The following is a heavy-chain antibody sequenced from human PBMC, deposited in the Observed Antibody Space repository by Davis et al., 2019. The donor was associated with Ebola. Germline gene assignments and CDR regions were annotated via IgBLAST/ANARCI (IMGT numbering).Heavy chain of an antibody. V-gene: IGHV3-11*06. J-gene: IGHJ4*02. CDR2: ISSSSSYT. D-gene: IGHD2-15*01. Sequence: GESLKISCAASGFTFSDYYMSWIRQAPGKGLEWVSYISSSSSYTNYADSVKGRFTISRDNAKNSLYLQMNSLRAEDTAVYYCARVAVSGDFDYWGQGTLVTVSS. CDR1: GFTFSDYY. CDR3: ARVAVSGDFDY.